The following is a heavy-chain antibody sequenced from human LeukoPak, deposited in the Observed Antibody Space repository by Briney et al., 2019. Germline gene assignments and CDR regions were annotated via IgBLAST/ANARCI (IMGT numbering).Heavy chain of an antibody. J-gene: IGHJ4*02. D-gene: IGHD3-16*01. V-gene: IGHV1-18*01. Sequence: ASVKVSCKASGYTLTNYSISWVRQAPGQGLEWMGWISAYNGKTNYVQKFQGRITMTTDTSTSTAYMELRSLRSDDTAMYYCARDGVWGNSFTDYWGQGTLVTVSS. CDR3: ARDGVWGNSFTDY. CDR1: GYTLTNYS. CDR2: ISAYNGKT.